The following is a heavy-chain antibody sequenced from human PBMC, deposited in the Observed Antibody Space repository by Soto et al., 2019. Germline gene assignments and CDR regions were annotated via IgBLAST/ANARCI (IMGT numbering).Heavy chain of an antibody. Sequence: QVQLVQSGAEVKKPGASVKVSCKASGYTFTSYGISWVRQAPGQGLEWMGWISAYNGNTNYAQKLQGRVTMTTDTSTRTDYMKLRSLRSDYTAVYYCARDGIVVVPAALPDYYYYYGMDVWGQGTTVTVSS. D-gene: IGHD2-2*01. CDR3: ARDGIVVVPAALPDYYYYYGMDV. CDR2: ISAYNGNT. CDR1: GYTFTSYG. V-gene: IGHV1-18*01. J-gene: IGHJ6*02.